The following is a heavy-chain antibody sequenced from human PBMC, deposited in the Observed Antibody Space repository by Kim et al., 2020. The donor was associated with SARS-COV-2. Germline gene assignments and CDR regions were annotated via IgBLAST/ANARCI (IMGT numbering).Heavy chain of an antibody. J-gene: IGHJ4*02. Sequence: ASVKVSCKASGYSFITYAMNWVRQAPGQGLEWMGWINTNTGNPTYAQGFTGRFVFSLDTSVSTAYLHISSLKGEDTAVYYCAREPSWFGESLVDYWGQGTLVTVSS. CDR1: GYSFITYA. CDR3: AREPSWFGESLVDY. D-gene: IGHD3-10*01. V-gene: IGHV7-4-1*02. CDR2: INTNTGNP.